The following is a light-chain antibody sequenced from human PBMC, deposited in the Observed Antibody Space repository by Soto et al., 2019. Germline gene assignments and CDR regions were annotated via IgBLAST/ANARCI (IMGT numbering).Light chain of an antibody. V-gene: IGKV1-5*03. CDR3: QQYNVYWT. CDR2: TAT. CDR1: QSIYVW. Sequence: DLQMAKSPSTLSASVGSRVTITGRASQSIYVWMAWYQQKAGKAPKLLIYTATTLESGVPSRFSGSGSGTEFTITTSSLQHDDVATYYYQQYNVYWTFGQGTKVEIK. J-gene: IGKJ1*01.